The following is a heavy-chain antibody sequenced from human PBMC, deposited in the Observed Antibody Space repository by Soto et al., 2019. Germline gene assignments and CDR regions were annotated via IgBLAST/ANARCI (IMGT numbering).Heavy chain of an antibody. D-gene: IGHD3-22*01. J-gene: IGHJ3*01. V-gene: IGHV3-48*01. CDR1: GFTFRNYG. CDR3: ARDQLYYNDISGRPLNAFDV. CDR2: IGLGSSTK. Sequence: GSLRLSCAASGFTFRNYGMNWVRQAPGKGLEWVSYIGLGSSTKYYADSVEGRFTISRDNAKNSLYLQMNSLRAEDTAVYYCARDQLYYNDISGRPLNAFDVWGQGTMVTVS.